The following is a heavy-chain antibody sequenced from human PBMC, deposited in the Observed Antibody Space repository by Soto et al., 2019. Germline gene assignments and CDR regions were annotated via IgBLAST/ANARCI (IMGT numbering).Heavy chain of an antibody. Sequence: QVQLVQSGAEVKKPGSSVKVSCKASGGTFSSYTISWVRQAPGQGLEWMGRIIPILGIANYAQKFQGRVTITADKPTSTAYMELSSLRSEDTAVYYCASDSETGNAFDIWGQGTMVTVSS. V-gene: IGHV1-69*02. CDR1: GGTFSSYT. D-gene: IGHD3-10*01. J-gene: IGHJ3*02. CDR2: IIPILGIA. CDR3: ASDSETGNAFDI.